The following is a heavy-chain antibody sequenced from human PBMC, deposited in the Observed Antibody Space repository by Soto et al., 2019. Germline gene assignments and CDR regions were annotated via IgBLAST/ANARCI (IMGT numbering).Heavy chain of an antibody. D-gene: IGHD3-22*01. V-gene: IGHV4-31*03. CDR2: IYYSGST. J-gene: IGHJ5*02. Sequence: QVQLQESGPGLVKPSQTLSLTCTVSGGSISSGGYYWSWIRQHPGKGLEWIGYIYYSGSTYYNPSLKSRVTISVDTSKNQFSLKLSSVTAADTAVYYCAQTQRGYYYDSSGKNWFDPWGQGTLVTVSS. CDR3: AQTQRGYYYDSSGKNWFDP. CDR1: GGSISSGGYY.